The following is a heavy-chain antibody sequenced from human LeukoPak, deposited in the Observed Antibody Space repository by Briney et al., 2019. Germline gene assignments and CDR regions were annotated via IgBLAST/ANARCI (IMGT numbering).Heavy chain of an antibody. CDR3: ARDTGYCSSTSCSGAFDY. D-gene: IGHD2-2*01. J-gene: IGHJ4*02. CDR2: INWNGGST. V-gene: IGHV3-20*04. CDR1: GFTFDDYG. Sequence: PGGSLRLSCAASGFTFDDYGMSWVRHAPGKGLEWVSGINWNGGSTGYADSVKGRLTISRDNAKNSLYLQMNSLRAEDTALYYCARDTGYCSSTSCSGAFDYWGQGTLLTVSS.